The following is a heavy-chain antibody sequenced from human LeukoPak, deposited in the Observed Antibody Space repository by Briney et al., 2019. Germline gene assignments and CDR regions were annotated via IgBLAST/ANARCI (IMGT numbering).Heavy chain of an antibody. Sequence: PGGSLRLSCAASGFTFSSYWMNWVRQAPGKGLEWVANINQDGSVKYYVDSVKGRFTTSGDNAKNSLSLQMNSLRAEDTAVYYCARCSGSSTYHSDDYWGQGTLVTVSS. D-gene: IGHD2-15*01. J-gene: IGHJ4*02. V-gene: IGHV3-7*02. CDR2: INQDGSVK. CDR1: GFTFSSYW. CDR3: ARCSGSSTYHSDDY.